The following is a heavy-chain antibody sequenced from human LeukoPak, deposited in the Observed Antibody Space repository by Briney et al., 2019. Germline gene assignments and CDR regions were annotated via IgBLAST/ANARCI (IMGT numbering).Heavy chain of an antibody. CDR3: ARVLHKRNYDSSDYYGS. Sequence: SGGSLRLSCAASGFTFSSYEMNWVRQAPGKGLEWVSSISSSSSYIYYADSVKGRFTISRDNAKNSLYLQLNSLRAEDTAVYYCARVLHKRNYDSSDYYGSWGQGTLVTVSS. D-gene: IGHD3-22*01. CDR2: ISSSSSYI. V-gene: IGHV3-21*01. J-gene: IGHJ5*02. CDR1: GFTFSSYE.